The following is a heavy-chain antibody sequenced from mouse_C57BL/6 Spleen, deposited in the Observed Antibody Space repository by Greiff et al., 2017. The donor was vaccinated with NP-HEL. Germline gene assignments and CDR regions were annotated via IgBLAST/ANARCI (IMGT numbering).Heavy chain of an antibody. CDR1: GFTFSDYY. J-gene: IGHJ1*03. CDR3: ARLRGDGYFYWYFDV. CDR2: ISNGGGST. V-gene: IGHV5-12*01. Sequence: EVKVVESGGGLVQPGGSLKLSCAASGFTFSDYYMYWVRQTPEKRLEWVAYISNGGGSTYYPDTVKGRFTISRDNAKNTLYLQMSRLKSEDTAMYYCARLRGDGYFYWYFDVWGTGTTVTVSS. D-gene: IGHD2-3*01.